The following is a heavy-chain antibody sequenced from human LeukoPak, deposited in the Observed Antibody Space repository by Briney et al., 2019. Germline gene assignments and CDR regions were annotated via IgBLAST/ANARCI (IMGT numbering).Heavy chain of an antibody. V-gene: IGHV3-33*06. CDR2: IWYDGSNK. D-gene: IGHD3-22*01. J-gene: IGHJ4*02. CDR3: AKDRDYHDSSCYFDS. Sequence: GGSLRLSCAASGFSFSGYGMHWVRQVPGKGLAWVAVIWYDGSNKYYADSVKGRFAISRDNSKNTVYLQMNSLRAEDTAVYYCAKDRDYHDSSCYFDSWGQGTLVTVSS. CDR1: GFSFSGYG.